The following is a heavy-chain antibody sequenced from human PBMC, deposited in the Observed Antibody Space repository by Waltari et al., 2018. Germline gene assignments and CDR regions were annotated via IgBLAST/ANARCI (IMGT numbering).Heavy chain of an antibody. CDR2: MNPNSGKT. CDR3: ARKHCSGGSCHQGY. V-gene: IGHV1-8*01. D-gene: IGHD2-15*01. Sequence: QVQLVQSGAEVKKPGASVKVSCKASGYTFTSYDINWVRQATGQGLEWMGWMNPNSGKTGYDQKFQGRVTMTRNTSISTAYMELSSLRSEDTAVYYCARKHCSGGSCHQGYWGQGTLVTVSS. J-gene: IGHJ4*02. CDR1: GYTFTSYD.